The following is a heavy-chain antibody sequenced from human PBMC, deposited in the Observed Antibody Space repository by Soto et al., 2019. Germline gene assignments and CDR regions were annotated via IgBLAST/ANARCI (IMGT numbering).Heavy chain of an antibody. CDR3: ARGQKVSTPLVVVAPFDY. CDR1: GGSFSGYY. CDR2: INHSGST. J-gene: IGHJ4*02. D-gene: IGHD2-15*01. V-gene: IGHV4-34*01. Sequence: SETLSLTCAVYGGSFSGYYWSWIRQPPGKGLEWIGEINHSGSTNYNPSLKSRVTISVDTSKNQFSLKLSSVTAADTAVYYCARGQKVSTPLVVVAPFDYWGQGTLVTVSS.